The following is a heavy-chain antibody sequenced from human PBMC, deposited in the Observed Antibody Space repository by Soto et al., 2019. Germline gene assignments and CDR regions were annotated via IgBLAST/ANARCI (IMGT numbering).Heavy chain of an antibody. CDR2: IKQDGSQN. D-gene: IGHD6-19*01. J-gene: IGHJ4*02. CDR3: ARYHINGWKFDY. V-gene: IGHV3-7*01. Sequence: EVQLVESGGGLVQPGGSLRLSCAASGFTFSNYWMSWVRQAPGKGLEWVANIKQDGSQNYYVDSVKGRFTNSRDNTKNSYYLQMKSLRAEDSAVYYCARYHINGWKFDYWGRGSLVTVSS. CDR1: GFTFSNYW.